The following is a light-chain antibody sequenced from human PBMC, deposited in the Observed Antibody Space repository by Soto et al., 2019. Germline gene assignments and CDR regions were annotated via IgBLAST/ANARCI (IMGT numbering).Light chain of an antibody. CDR2: GAS. Sequence: EIVMTQSPATLSVSPGERATLSCRASQSVSSNLAWYQQKPGQAPRLLIYGASTRATGVPARFSGSGSGTEFTLTISSLQSEDFAAYYCQQYSDWPLSFGGGTKVEIK. J-gene: IGKJ4*01. V-gene: IGKV3-15*01. CDR3: QQYSDWPLS. CDR1: QSVSSN.